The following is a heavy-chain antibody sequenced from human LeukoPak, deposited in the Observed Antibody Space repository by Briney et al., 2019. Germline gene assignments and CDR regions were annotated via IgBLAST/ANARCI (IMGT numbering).Heavy chain of an antibody. CDR3: AREVALGSPFDY. Sequence: AGSLRPSCAAPGFPFSSYEMTRLPQAPGKRLPWFSYISSSGSTIYYAGSVKGRFTIYRDNAKNSLYLQMNSLRAEDTAVYYCAREVALGSPFDYWGQGTLVTVSS. J-gene: IGHJ4*02. CDR2: ISSSGSTI. CDR1: GFPFSSYE. D-gene: IGHD2-15*01. V-gene: IGHV3-48*03.